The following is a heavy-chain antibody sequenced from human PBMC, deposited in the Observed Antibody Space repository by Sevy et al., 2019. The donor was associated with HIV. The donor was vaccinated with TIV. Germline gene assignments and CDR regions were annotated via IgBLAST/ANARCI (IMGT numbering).Heavy chain of an antibody. V-gene: IGHV3-33*01. J-gene: IGHJ4*02. CDR1: GFSISGYG. CDR3: AREDILVAGIGYYFHS. Sequence: GGSLRLSCAASGFSISGYGMHWVRQAPGKGLEWVAVIWYDGTKKEYADSVKGRFTISRDNSKITLYLQMNSLRAEETAVYYCAREDILVAGIGYYFHSWGQGTLVTVSS. D-gene: IGHD6-19*01. CDR2: IWYDGTKK.